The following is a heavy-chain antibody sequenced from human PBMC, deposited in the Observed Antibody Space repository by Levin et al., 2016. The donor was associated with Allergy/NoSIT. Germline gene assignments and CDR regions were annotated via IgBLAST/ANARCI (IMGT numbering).Heavy chain of an antibody. Sequence: GGSLRLSCAASGFTFSNAWMSWVRQAPGKGLEWVGRIKSKTDGGTTDYAAPVKGRFTISRDDSKNTLYLQMNSLKTEDTAVYYCTTVNGVGYSYGLYYFDYWGQGTLVTVSS. V-gene: IGHV3-15*01. J-gene: IGHJ4*02. CDR1: GFTFSNAW. D-gene: IGHD5-18*01. CDR2: IKSKTDGGTT. CDR3: TTVNGVGYSYGLYYFDY.